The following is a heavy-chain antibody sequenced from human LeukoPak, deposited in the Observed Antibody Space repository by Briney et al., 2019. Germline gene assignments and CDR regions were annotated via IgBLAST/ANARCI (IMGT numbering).Heavy chain of an antibody. J-gene: IGHJ4*02. CDR3: ARSHSGSLRAPFDH. CDR2: ISPYKGDT. V-gene: IGHV1-18*01. Sequence: ASVKVSCKASGYIFSNCGVIWVRQAPGQGLEWMAWISPYKGDTKYAQKVQGRVTVTADTSTATVYMELRSLRSDDTAIYYCARSHSGSLRAPFDHWGQGTLVTVST. D-gene: IGHD3-22*01. CDR1: GYIFSNCG.